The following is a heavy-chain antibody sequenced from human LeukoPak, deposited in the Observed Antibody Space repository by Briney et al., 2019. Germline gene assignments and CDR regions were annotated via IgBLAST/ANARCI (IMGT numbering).Heavy chain of an antibody. CDR3: ARADYCSSTSCYNSYMDV. Sequence: ASVKVSCKSSGYTFTSYGISWVRQAPGQGLEWMGWITTNNGNTYYAQKLQGRVTMTTDTSTTTAYMELRSLRSHDTTVYYCARADYCSSTSCYNSYMDVWGKGTTVTVSS. CDR2: ITTNNGNT. CDR1: GYTFTSYG. D-gene: IGHD2-2*02. J-gene: IGHJ6*03. V-gene: IGHV1-18*01.